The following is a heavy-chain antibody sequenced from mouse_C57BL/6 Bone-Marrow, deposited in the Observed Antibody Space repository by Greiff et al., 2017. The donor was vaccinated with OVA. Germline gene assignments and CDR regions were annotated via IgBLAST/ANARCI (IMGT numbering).Heavy chain of an antibody. CDR2: IYPGSGST. CDR1: GYTFTSYW. D-gene: IGHD2-4*01. Sequence: QVQLKQPGAELVKPGASVKMSCKASGYTFTSYWITWVKQRPGQGLEWIGDIYPGSGSTNYNEKFKSKATLTVDTSSSTAYMQLSSLTSEDSAVYYCARAGYYDADYFDYWGQGTTLTVSS. V-gene: IGHV1-55*01. CDR3: ARAGYYDADYFDY. J-gene: IGHJ2*01.